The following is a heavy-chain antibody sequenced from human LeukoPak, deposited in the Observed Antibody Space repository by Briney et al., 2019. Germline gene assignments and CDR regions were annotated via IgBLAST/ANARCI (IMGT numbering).Heavy chain of an antibody. CDR3: AREGNDYSADY. CDR1: GGSISSSSYY. D-gene: IGHD4-11*01. V-gene: IGHV4-39*07. CDR2: IYYSGST. Sequence: SETLSLTCTVSGGSISSSSYYWGWIRQPPGKGLEWIGSIYYSGSTYYNPSLKSRVTISVDTSKNQFSLKLSSVTAADTAVYYCAREGNDYSADYWGQGTLVTVSS. J-gene: IGHJ4*02.